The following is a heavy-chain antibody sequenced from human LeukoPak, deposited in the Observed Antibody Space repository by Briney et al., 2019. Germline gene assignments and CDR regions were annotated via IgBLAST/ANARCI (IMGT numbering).Heavy chain of an antibody. CDR3: ATGTHYDLLPF. J-gene: IGHJ4*02. Sequence: ASVKVSCKASGYTFTSYGISWVRQAPGQGLEWMGWISAYNGNTNYAQKLQGRVTMTTDTSTSTAYMELSSLRSEDTALYYCATGTHYDLLPFWGQGTLVTVSS. D-gene: IGHD3-9*01. V-gene: IGHV1-18*01. CDR1: GYTFTSYG. CDR2: ISAYNGNT.